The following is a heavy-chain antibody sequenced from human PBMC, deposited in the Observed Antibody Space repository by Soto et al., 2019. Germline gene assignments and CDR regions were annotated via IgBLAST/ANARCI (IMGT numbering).Heavy chain of an antibody. J-gene: IGHJ4*02. V-gene: IGHV4-4*02. CDR1: CDSFTSNTW. Sequence: ASETLSLTCAVSCDSFTSNTWWTGVRQPPGKGLEWIGEIYHSGTTNYNPSLKGRVNISGDRSKNLLSLSLTSVTAADTAVYYCAVPGSGDFDYWGQGTLVTVSS. D-gene: IGHD5-12*01. CDR3: AVPGSGDFDY. CDR2: IYHSGTT.